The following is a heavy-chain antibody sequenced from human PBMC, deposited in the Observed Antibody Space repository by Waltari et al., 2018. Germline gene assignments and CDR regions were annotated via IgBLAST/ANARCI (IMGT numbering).Heavy chain of an antibody. D-gene: IGHD4-17*01. CDR2: IKEDGSEK. J-gene: IGHJ4*02. Sequence: EVQLVESGGDLVQPGRSLRLSCAASGFPFHYFCVGWVRLAPGKGLGVVDHIKEDGSEKYYLGSVQGRFAISRDNAENTLYLEMNSLRLEDTAIYYCARGLSTVTAFDNWGQGTRVTVSS. CDR3: ARGLSTVTAFDN. V-gene: IGHV3-7*04. CDR1: GFPFHYFC.